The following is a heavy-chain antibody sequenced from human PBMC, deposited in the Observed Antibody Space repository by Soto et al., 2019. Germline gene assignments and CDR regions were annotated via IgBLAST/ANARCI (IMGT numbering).Heavy chain of an antibody. CDR3: ARGPGSGVFPGYWYFDL. J-gene: IGHJ2*01. CDR2: IYYSGST. CDR1: GGSISSYY. V-gene: IGHV4-59*01. D-gene: IGHD7-27*01. Sequence: PSETLSLTCTVSGGSISSYYWSWIRQPPGKGLEWIGYIYYSGSTNYNPSLKSRVTISVDTSKNQFSLKLSSVTAADTAVYYCARGPGSGVFPGYWYFDLWGRGTLVTVSS.